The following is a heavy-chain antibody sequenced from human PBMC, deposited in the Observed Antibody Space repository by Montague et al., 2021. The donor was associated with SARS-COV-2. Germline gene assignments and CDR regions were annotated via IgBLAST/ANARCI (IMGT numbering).Heavy chain of an antibody. J-gene: IGHJ3*02. CDR2: MSGSGDRT. CDR3: AKVGWYNWNPYDTFDI. V-gene: IGHV3-23*01. D-gene: IGHD1-20*01. CDR1: GFTFSSYA. Sequence: SLRLSCAASGFTFSSYAMNWVRQAPGKGLEWVSAMSGSGDRTYYADSVKGRFTISRDNSKNTLSLQMNSLRAEDTAVYYCAKVGWYNWNPYDTFDIWGQGTMVTVSS.